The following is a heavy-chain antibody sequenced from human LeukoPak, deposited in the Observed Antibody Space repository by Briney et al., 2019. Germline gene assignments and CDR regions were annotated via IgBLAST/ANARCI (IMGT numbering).Heavy chain of an antibody. Sequence: PGGSLRLSCAASGFTFSSYGMHWVRQAPGKGLEWVAVIWYDGSNKYYADSVKGRFTISRDNSKNTLYLQMNSLRAEDTAVYYCARDTNVDSFFDYWGQGTLVTVSS. CDR2: IWYDGSNK. CDR1: GFTFSSYG. V-gene: IGHV3-33*01. J-gene: IGHJ4*02. CDR3: ARDTNVDSFFDY. D-gene: IGHD4-17*01.